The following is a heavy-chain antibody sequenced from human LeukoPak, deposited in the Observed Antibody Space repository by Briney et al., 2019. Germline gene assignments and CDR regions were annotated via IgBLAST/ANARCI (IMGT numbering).Heavy chain of an antibody. CDR3: VITSATGPLDY. D-gene: IGHD6-6*01. J-gene: IGHJ4*02. CDR1: GFTFSAYA. V-gene: IGHV3-64D*09. CDR2: ISNNGGSS. Sequence: GGSLRLSCSASGFTFSAYAMYWVRQAPGKGLEYVSGISNNGGSSFYADSLKGRFTICRDNSKNTLYLQMSSLRVEDTAVYYCVITSATGPLDYWGQGTLVTVSS.